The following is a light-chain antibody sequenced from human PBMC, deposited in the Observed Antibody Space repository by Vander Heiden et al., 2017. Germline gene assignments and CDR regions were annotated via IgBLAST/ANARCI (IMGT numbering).Light chain of an antibody. Sequence: DIQITQSPSTLSASVGDRVTITCQASQDISNYLNWYQQKPGKAPKLLIYDAANFETGVASRFSGSGCGTDFTFTISSRQPEDIASYYCQQHENLPPYTFGQGTKLEIK. J-gene: IGKJ2*01. CDR1: QDISNY. CDR3: QQHENLPPYT. V-gene: IGKV1-33*01. CDR2: DAA.